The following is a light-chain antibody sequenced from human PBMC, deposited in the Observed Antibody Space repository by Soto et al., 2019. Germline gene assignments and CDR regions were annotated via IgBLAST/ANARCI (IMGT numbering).Light chain of an antibody. V-gene: IGKV1-8*01. CDR2: AAS. CDR3: QQYYSYPS. Sequence: AIRMTQSPSSLSASTGDRVTITCRASQGISSYLAWYQQKPGKAPKLLIYAASTLQSGVPSRFSGSGSGTDFTLTISRLQSEDFATYYCQQYYSYPSFGGGTKVDIK. CDR1: QGISSY. J-gene: IGKJ4*01.